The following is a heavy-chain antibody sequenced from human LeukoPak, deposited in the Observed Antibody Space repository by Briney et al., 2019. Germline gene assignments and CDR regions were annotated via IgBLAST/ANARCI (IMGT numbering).Heavy chain of an antibody. Sequence: ASVKVSCKTSGYSFTAFYIHWVRQAPGQGLEWMGWIHPRRGDTNYAQKFQGRVTMTRDTSISTAYLDLSSLRSDDTAVYYCARDLEEEYYYGSGTPSWAAFDIWGQGTMVTVSS. CDR2: IHPRRGDT. CDR1: GYSFTAFY. D-gene: IGHD3-10*01. V-gene: IGHV1-2*02. CDR3: ARDLEEEYYYGSGTPSWAAFDI. J-gene: IGHJ3*02.